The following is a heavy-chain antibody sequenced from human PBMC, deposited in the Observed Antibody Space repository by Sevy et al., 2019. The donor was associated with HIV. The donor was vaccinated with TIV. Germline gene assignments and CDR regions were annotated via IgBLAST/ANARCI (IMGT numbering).Heavy chain of an antibody. CDR3: ARGITMVRGVIRDYYGMDV. V-gene: IGHV3-13*01. D-gene: IGHD3-10*01. CDR1: GFTFSSYD. Sequence: GGSLRLSCAASGFTFSSYDMHWVRQATGKGLEWVSAIGTAGDTYYPGSVKGRFTISRENAKNSLYLQMNSLRAGDTDVYYCARGITMVRGVIRDYYGMDVWGQGTTVTVSS. CDR2: IGTAGDT. J-gene: IGHJ6*02.